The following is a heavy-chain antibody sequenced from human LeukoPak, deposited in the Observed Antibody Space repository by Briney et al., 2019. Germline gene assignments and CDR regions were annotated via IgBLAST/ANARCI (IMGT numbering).Heavy chain of an antibody. Sequence: PGGSLRLSCAASGFTFSSYAMSWVRQAPGKGLEWVAVISYDGSNKYYADSVKGRFTISRDNSKNTLYLQMNSLRAEDTAVYYCTRDSVGDSYADYWGQGTLVTVSS. D-gene: IGHD5-18*01. CDR2: ISYDGSNK. V-gene: IGHV3-30-3*01. CDR1: GFTFSSYA. CDR3: TRDSVGDSYADY. J-gene: IGHJ4*02.